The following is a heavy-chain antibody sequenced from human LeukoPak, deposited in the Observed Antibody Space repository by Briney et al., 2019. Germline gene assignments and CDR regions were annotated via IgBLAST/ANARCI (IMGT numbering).Heavy chain of an antibody. J-gene: IGHJ4*02. CDR3: ARDQDYGDYERVFDY. CDR2: IYTSGST. V-gene: IGHV4-61*02. CDR1: GGSISSGSYY. Sequence: SETLSLTCTVSGGSISSGSYYWRWIRQPAGKGLEWIGRIYTSGSTNYNPSLKSRVTISVDTSKNQFSLKLSSVTAADTAVYYCARDQDYGDYERVFDYWGQGTLVTVSS. D-gene: IGHD4-17*01.